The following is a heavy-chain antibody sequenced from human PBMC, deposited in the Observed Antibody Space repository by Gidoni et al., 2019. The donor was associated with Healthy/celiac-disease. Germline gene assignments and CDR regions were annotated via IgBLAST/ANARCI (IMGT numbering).Heavy chain of an antibody. CDR1: GFTFSSYG. J-gene: IGHJ6*02. CDR3: ARDLNYYDSSGYYYVGYYYYYGMDV. V-gene: IGHV3-33*01. Sequence: QVQLVESGGGVVQPGRSLRLSCAASGFTFSSYGMPWVRQAPGKGLEWVAVIWYDGSNKYYADSVKGRFTISRDNSKNTLYLQMNSLRAEDTAVYYCARDLNYYDSSGYYYVGYYYYYGMDVWGQGTTVTVSS. CDR2: IWYDGSNK. D-gene: IGHD3-22*01.